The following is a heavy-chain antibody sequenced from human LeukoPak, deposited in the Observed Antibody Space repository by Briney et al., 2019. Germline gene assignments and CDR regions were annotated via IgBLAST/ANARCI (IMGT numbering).Heavy chain of an antibody. CDR1: GFTFSSYA. CDR2: ISYDGSNK. D-gene: IGHD3-3*01. Sequence: GGSLRLSCAASGFTFSSYAIHWVRQAPGKGLEWVAVISYDGSNKYYADSVKGRFTISRDNSKNTLYLQMNSLRAEDTAVYYCARGADFLYYFDYWGQGTLVTVSS. J-gene: IGHJ4*02. V-gene: IGHV3-30-3*01. CDR3: ARGADFLYYFDY.